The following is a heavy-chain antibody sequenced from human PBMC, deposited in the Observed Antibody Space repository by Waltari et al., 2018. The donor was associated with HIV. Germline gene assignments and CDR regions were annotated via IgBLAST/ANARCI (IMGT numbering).Heavy chain of an antibody. Sequence: EGQLLESGGGLVQPGGSLSLSCPASGFTFSNSAVSWVRQAPGKGLEWVSSISGSGGSTYYADSVKGRFTVSRDNSKDTLFLQMNSLRAEDTALYYCAKEGIIVITDAFDIWGQGTMVIVSS. D-gene: IGHD3-22*01. J-gene: IGHJ3*02. CDR2: ISGSGGST. CDR3: AKEGIIVITDAFDI. CDR1: GFTFSNSA. V-gene: IGHV3-23*01.